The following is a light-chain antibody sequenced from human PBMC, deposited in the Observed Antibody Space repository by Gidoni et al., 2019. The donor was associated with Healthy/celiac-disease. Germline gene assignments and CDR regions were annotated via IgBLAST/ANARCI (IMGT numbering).Light chain of an antibody. CDR2: VAS. CDR1: QSVSSSY. CDR3: QQYGSSPQGT. Sequence: EIVFTPSPGTLSLSPEERATLSCRASQSVSSSYLAWYQQKPGQAPRLLIYVASSRATGIPDRIRGSGSGTDFTLTISRLEPEDFAVYYCQQYGSSPQGTFGQXTKVEIK. V-gene: IGKV3-20*01. J-gene: IGKJ1*01.